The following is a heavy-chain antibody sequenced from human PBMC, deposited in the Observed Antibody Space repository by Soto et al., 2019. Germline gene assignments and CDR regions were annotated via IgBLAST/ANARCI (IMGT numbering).Heavy chain of an antibody. CDR3: ARDRGGDGMDV. J-gene: IGHJ6*02. CDR2: ISGYNGNT. D-gene: IGHD3-10*01. Sequence: QVQLVQSGAEVKKHGASVKVSCKASGYTFSSYGISWVRQAPGQGLEWMGWISGYNGNTNYAQKLQGRVTMTIDTYTSTGYMELRSLRSDDTAVYYCARDRGGDGMDVWGQGTTVTVSS. V-gene: IGHV1-18*01. CDR1: GYTFSSYG.